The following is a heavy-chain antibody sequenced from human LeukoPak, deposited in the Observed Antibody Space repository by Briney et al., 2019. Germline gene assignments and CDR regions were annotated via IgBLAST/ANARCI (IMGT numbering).Heavy chain of an antibody. V-gene: IGHV3-21*01. D-gene: IGHD1-26*01. CDR3: ARDGPYSGSYYGY. J-gene: IGHJ4*02. Sequence: GGSLRLSCAASGFTVSSYSMNWVRQAPGKGLEWVSSISSSSSYIYYADSVKGRFTISRDNAKNSLYLQMNSLRAEDTAVYYCARDGPYSGSYYGYWGQGTLVTVSS. CDR2: ISSSSSYI. CDR1: GFTVSSYS.